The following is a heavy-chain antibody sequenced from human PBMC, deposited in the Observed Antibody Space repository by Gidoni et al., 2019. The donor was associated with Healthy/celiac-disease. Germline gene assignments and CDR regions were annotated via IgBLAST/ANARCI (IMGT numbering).Heavy chain of an antibody. CDR3: ARLGPAGYSSSWFVYRLLPFCFDY. V-gene: IGHV3-7*01. J-gene: IGHJ4*02. CDR2: IKQDGIEK. D-gene: IGHD6-13*01. CDR1: GFTFSSYW. Sequence: LSCAASGFTFSSYWMSWVRQAPGKGLEWVANIKQDGIEKYYVDSVKGRFTISRDNAKNSLYLQMNSLRAEDTAVYYCARLGPAGYSSSWFVYRLLPFCFDYWGQGTLVTVSS.